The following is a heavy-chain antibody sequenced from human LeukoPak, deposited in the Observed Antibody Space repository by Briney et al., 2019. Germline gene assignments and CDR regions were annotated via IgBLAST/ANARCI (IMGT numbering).Heavy chain of an antibody. V-gene: IGHV1-18*01. D-gene: IGHD1-26*01. CDR2: ISAYNGNT. Sequence: GASVKVSCKASGYTFTSYGISWVRQAPGQGLEWMEWISAYNGNTNYAQKLQGRVTMTTDTSTSTAYMELRSLRSDDTAVYYCAREGSGSYPYYFDYWGQGTLVTVSS. J-gene: IGHJ4*02. CDR1: GYTFTSYG. CDR3: AREGSGSYPYYFDY.